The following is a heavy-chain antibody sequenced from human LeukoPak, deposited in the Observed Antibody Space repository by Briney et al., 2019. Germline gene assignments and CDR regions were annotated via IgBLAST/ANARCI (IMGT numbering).Heavy chain of an antibody. Sequence: KVSCXXSGGTLSSYAISWARQAPGQGLEWMGGIIPIFGTANYAQKFQGRVTITADESTSTAYMELSSLRSEDTAVYYCARVLNGYFDYWGQGTLVTVSS. V-gene: IGHV1-69*01. J-gene: IGHJ4*02. CDR2: IIPIFGTA. CDR1: GGTLSSYA. CDR3: ARVLNGYFDY. D-gene: IGHD2-8*02.